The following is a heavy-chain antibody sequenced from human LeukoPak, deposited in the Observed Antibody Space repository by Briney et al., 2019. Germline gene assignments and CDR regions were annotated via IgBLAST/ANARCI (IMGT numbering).Heavy chain of an antibody. CDR1: GGTFSSYA. CDR3: ATTPTSDCSSTSCYRDAFDI. D-gene: IGHD2-2*01. V-gene: IGHV1-69*05. Sequence: SVKGSCKASGGTFSSYAISWVRQAPGQGLEWMGGIIPIFGTANYAQKFQGRVTITTDESTSTAYMELSSLRSEDTAVYYCATTPTSDCSSTSCYRDAFDIWGQGTMVTVSS. J-gene: IGHJ3*02. CDR2: IIPIFGTA.